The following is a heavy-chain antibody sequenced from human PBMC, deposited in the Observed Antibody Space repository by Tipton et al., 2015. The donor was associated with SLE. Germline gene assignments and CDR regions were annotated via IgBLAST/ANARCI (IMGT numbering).Heavy chain of an antibody. CDR3: ARSIVATTDFDY. V-gene: IGHV1-18*01. CDR1: GFTFTSSG. J-gene: IGHJ4*02. CDR2: INTYSGTT. D-gene: IGHD5-12*01. Sequence: QLVQSGAEVKKPGASVKVSCKTSGFTFTSSGISWVRQAPGQGLEWMGWINTYSGTTNYAQQLQSRVTMTTDTSTSTAYMELRSLRSDDTAVYYCARSIVATTDFDYWGQGTLVTVSA.